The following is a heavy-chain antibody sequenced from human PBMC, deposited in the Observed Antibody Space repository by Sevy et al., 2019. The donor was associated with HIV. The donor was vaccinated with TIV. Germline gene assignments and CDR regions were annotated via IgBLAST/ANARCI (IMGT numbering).Heavy chain of an antibody. Sequence: GGSLRLSCAASGFSFNDHAMHWVRQVPGKGLEWVSGVSWNSRNIGYGDSVKGRFTISRDNANHFHYLEMNSLRPEDTAFYYCAKDINRGCDGVNCYPYYYYFYGLDVWGQGTTVTVSS. CDR2: VSWNSRNI. J-gene: IGHJ6*02. D-gene: IGHD2-21*01. CDR1: GFSFNDHA. V-gene: IGHV3-9*01. CDR3: AKDINRGCDGVNCYPYYYYFYGLDV.